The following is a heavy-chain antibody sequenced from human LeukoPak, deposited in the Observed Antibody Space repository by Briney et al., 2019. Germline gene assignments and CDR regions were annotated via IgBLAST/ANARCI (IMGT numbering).Heavy chain of an antibody. CDR2: IKQDGSEK. V-gene: IGHV3-7*02. D-gene: IGHD2-15*01. CDR3: AKIRGYCSGGNCYHDY. J-gene: IGHJ4*02. CDR1: GFTFSNYW. Sequence: PGGSPRLSCAASGFTFSNYWMSWVRQAPGKGLEWVATIKQDGSEKYYVDSVKGRFTISRDNAKNSLYLQMNSLRAEDTAAYYCAKIRGYCSGGNCYHDYWGQGTLVTVSS.